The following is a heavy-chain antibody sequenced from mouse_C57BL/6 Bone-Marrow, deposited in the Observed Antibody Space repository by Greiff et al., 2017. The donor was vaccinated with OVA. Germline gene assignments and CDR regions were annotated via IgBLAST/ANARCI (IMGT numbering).Heavy chain of an antibody. D-gene: IGHD2-2*01. CDR3: ASMATTDWYFDV. CDR1: GYTFTSYW. CDR2: IHPNSGST. V-gene: IGHV1-64*01. J-gene: IGHJ1*03. Sequence: QVQLQQPGAELVKPGASVKLSCKASGYTFTSYWMHWVKQRPGQGLEWIGMIHPNSGSTNYNEKFQSKATLTVDKSSSTAYMQLSSLTSEDSAVYYCASMATTDWYFDVWGTGTTVTVSS.